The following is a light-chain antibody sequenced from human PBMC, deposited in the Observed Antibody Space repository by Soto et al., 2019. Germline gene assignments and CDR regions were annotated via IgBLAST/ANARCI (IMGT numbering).Light chain of an antibody. CDR3: QNYNSAPLT. J-gene: IGKJ4*01. V-gene: IGKV1-27*01. Sequence: DIQMTQSPSSLSASVGDRVTITCRASQGIGNNLAWYQQKPGKVPKVLIYTASTLHSGVPSRFSGSGSGTDFTLTISSLQPEDVATYYCQNYNSAPLTFGGGTKVEIK. CDR1: QGIGNN. CDR2: TAS.